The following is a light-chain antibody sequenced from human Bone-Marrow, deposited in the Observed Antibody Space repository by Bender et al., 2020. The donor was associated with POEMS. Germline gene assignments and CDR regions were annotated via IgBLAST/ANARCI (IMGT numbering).Light chain of an antibody. Sequence: SYEVTQPPSVSVSPGQAAYVTCSGDILGNSYVSWYQQKPGQSPLLVLFHDTRRPSGIPDRFSGSKSGNTATLTISGTLSMDEADYYCQAWDSKTGVFGTGTTVTVL. CDR2: HDT. V-gene: IGLV3-1*01. CDR1: ILGNSY. CDR3: QAWDSKTGV. J-gene: IGLJ1*01.